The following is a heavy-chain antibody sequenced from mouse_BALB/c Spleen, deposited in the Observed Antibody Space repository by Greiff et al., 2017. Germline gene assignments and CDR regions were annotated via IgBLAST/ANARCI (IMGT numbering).Heavy chain of an antibody. V-gene: IGHV3-2*02. CDR1: GYSITSDYA. Sequence: VQLQQSGPGLVKPSQSLSLTCTVTGYSITSDYAWNWIRQFPGNKLEWMGYISYSGSTSYNPSLKSRISITRDTSKNQFFLQLNSVTTEDTATYYCARCPSTMITTFAYWGQGTLVTVSA. D-gene: IGHD2-4*01. J-gene: IGHJ3*01. CDR3: ARCPSTMITTFAY. CDR2: ISYSGST.